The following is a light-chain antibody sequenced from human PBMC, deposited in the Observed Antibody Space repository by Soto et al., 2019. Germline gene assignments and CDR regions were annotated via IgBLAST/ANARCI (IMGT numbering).Light chain of an antibody. Sequence: QSALTQPASVSGSPGQSITISCTGTSSDVGAFNYVSWYLQYPGKAPKLMIYEVGNRPSGVSNRFSGSKSGNTASLTISGLQAEDEADYYCCSYASGRIYVFGTGTKVTVL. CDR2: EVG. J-gene: IGLJ1*01. CDR3: CSYASGRIYV. CDR1: SSDVGAFNY. V-gene: IGLV2-14*01.